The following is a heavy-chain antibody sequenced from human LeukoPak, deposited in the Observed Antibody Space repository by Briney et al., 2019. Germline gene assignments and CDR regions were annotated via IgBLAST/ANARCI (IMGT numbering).Heavy chain of an antibody. D-gene: IGHD2-21*02. J-gene: IGHJ3*02. CDR3: ACNCGGDCYPHGGAFDI. V-gene: IGHV1-8*01. Sequence: GASVKVSCKASGYTFTSYAINWVLQATGQGIEWMGWMNPNSGNTGYAQKFQGRVTMTRNTSISTAYMELSSLRSEDTAVYYCACNCGGDCYPHGGAFDIWGQGTMVTVSS. CDR2: MNPNSGNT. CDR1: GYTFTSYA.